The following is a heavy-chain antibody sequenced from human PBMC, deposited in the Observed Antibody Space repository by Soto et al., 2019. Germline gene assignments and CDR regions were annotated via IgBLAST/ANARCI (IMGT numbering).Heavy chain of an antibody. V-gene: IGHV1-18*01. CDR2: ISAYNGNT. D-gene: IGHD3-10*01. J-gene: IGHJ6*02. CDR3: ARLGYGSGSPLGYYGMDV. Sequence: QVQLVQSGAEVKKPGASVKVSCKASGYTFTSYGISWVRQAPGQGLEWMGWISAYNGNTNYAQKLQGRVTMTTDTSTSTDYLELGRLRSDDTAVYYCARLGYGSGSPLGYYGMDVWGQGTTVTVSS. CDR1: GYTFTSYG.